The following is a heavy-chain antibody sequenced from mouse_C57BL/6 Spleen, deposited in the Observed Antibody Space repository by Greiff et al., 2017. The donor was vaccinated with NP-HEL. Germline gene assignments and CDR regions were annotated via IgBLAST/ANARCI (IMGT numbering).Heavy chain of an antibody. CDR3: AREVGRDAMDY. J-gene: IGHJ4*01. V-gene: IGHV1-64*01. CDR1: GYTFTSYW. D-gene: IGHD1-1*01. Sequence: QVQLQQPGAELVKPGASVKLSFTASGYTFTSYWMYWVKQRSGQGLEWIGMNLTNSGSTNYNEKFKSKATLTVDKSSSTSYMQLSCLTSEDSAVYYCAREVGRDAMDYWGQGTSVTVSS. CDR2: NLTNSGST.